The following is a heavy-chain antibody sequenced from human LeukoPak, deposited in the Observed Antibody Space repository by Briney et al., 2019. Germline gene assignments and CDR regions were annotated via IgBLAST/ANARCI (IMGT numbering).Heavy chain of an antibody. J-gene: IGHJ4*02. CDR2: IYPGDSDT. CDR1: GYSFANYW. D-gene: IGHD6-6*01. V-gene: IGHV5-51*01. CDR3: ATSEYSSSWDDY. Sequence: GESLKISCKGSGYSFANYWIGWVRQTPGKGLEWMGIIYPGDSDTRYSPSFQGQVTISADKSINTAYLQWSSLKASDTAMYYCATSEYSSSWDDYWGQGTLVTVSS.